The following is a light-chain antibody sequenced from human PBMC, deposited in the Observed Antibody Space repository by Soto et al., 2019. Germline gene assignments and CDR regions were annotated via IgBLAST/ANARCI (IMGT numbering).Light chain of an antibody. V-gene: IGLV2-14*01. CDR2: EVS. CDR1: SSDVCAYNY. Sequence: QSALTQPASVSGSPGQSITISCTGTSSDVCAYNYVSWYQQHPGKAPKLMIYEVSNRPSGVSNRFSGSKSGNTASLTIFGLQAEDEADYYCSSYTSSSTPYVFGTGPKLTVL. CDR3: SSYTSSSTPYV. J-gene: IGLJ1*01.